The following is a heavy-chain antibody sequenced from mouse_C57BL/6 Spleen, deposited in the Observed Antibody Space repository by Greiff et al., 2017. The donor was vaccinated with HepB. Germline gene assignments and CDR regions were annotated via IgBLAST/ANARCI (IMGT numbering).Heavy chain of an antibody. CDR3: AYYDYDGRGFAY. Sequence: QVQLQQSGPELVKPGASVKISCKASGYAFSSSWMNWVKQRPGKGLEWIGRIYPGDGDTNYNGKFKGKATLTADKSSSTAYMQLSSLTSEDSAVYYCAYYDYDGRGFAYWGQGTLVTVSA. V-gene: IGHV1-82*01. CDR2: IYPGDGDT. D-gene: IGHD2-4*01. CDR1: GYAFSSSW. J-gene: IGHJ3*01.